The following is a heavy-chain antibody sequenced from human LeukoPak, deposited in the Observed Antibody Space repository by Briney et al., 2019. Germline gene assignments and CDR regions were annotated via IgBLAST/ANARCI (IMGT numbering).Heavy chain of an antibody. CDR2: IYPADSDT. CDR1: GYSFSNYW. V-gene: IGHV5-51*01. CDR3: ASRSGVGAIDAFDI. Sequence: GESLKISCKGSGYSFSNYWIGWVRQMPGKGLEWMGIIYPADSDTRYSPSFQGPVTISADKSISTAYLQWSTLKASDTAMYYCASRSGVGAIDAFDICGQGTMVTVSS. J-gene: IGHJ3*02. D-gene: IGHD1-26*01.